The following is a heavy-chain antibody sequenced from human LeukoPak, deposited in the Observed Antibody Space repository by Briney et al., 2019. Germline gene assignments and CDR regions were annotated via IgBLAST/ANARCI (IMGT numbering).Heavy chain of an antibody. CDR2: IFHTGST. CDR1: GGSISSYY. J-gene: IGHJ4*02. Sequence: SETLSLTCTVSGGSISSYYWSWIRQPPGKGLEWIGSIFHTGSTYRNPSLKSRVTISVDTSKNQFSLKLKSVTAADTAVYYCARDHSSSPEDYWGQGTLVTVSS. CDR3: ARDHSSSPEDY. V-gene: IGHV4-59*12. D-gene: IGHD6-13*01.